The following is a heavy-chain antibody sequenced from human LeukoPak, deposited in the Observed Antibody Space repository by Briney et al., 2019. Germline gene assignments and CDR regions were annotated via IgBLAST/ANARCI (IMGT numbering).Heavy chain of an antibody. V-gene: IGHV3-23*01. CDR2: ISGSGGST. D-gene: IGHD3-22*01. J-gene: IGHJ4*02. CDR3: AKEAAGYDSSGYYYDY. CDR1: GFTFSSYA. Sequence: GGSLRLSCAASGFTFSSYAMSWVRQAPGEGLEWVSAISGSGGSTYYADSVKGRFTISRDNSKNTLYLQMNSLRAEDTAVYYCAKEAAGYDSSGYYYDYWGQGTLVTVSS.